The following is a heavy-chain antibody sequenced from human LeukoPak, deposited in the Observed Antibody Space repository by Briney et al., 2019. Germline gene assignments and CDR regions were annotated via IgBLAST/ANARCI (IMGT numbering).Heavy chain of an antibody. CDR3: ARHNLIAAADWFDP. D-gene: IGHD6-13*01. V-gene: IGHV4-59*01. Sequence: SETLSLTCTVSGGSISSYYWSWIRQPPGKGLEWIGYIYYSGSTNYNPSLKSRVTISVDTSKNQFSLKLSSVTAADTAVYYCARHNLIAAADWFDPWGQGTLVTVSS. J-gene: IGHJ5*02. CDR1: GGSISSYY. CDR2: IYYSGST.